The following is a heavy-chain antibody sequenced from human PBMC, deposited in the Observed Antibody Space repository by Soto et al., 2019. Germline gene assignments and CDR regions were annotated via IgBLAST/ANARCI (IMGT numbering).Heavy chain of an antibody. CDR2: IYYSGST. CDR1: GGSISSSDW. CDR3: ARRLCESIVRPLDY. D-gene: IGHD2-21*01. V-gene: IGHV4-4*02. J-gene: IGHJ4*02. Sequence: QVQLQESGPGLVKPSGTLSLTCAVSGGSISSSDWCWWWVRQSPGKRLEWIGEIYYSGSTTYKPSLKCRVTISADKSENQFSLRLSSVTAADTAGYYWARRLCESIVRPLDYWGQGTLVTVPS.